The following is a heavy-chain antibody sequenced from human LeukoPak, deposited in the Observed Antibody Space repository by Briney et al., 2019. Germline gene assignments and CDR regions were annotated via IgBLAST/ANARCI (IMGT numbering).Heavy chain of an antibody. CDR3: ARVGGITLALAPSPFPDYNYYYMDV. V-gene: IGHV3-21*01. D-gene: IGHD3-10*01. CDR1: GFTFSSYS. Sequence: NPGGSLRLSCAASGFTFSSYSMNWVRQAPGKGLEWVSSISSSSSYIYYADSVKGRFTISRDNAKNSLYLQMNSLRAEDTAVYYCARVGGITLALAPSPFPDYNYYYMDVWGKGTTVTVSS. J-gene: IGHJ6*03. CDR2: ISSSSSYI.